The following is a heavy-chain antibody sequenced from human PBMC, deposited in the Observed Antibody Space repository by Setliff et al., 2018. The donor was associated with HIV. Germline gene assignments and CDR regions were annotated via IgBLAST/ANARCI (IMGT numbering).Heavy chain of an antibody. V-gene: IGHV4-34*01. CDR3: AGGPGTTSIDY. CDR2: INHSGST. D-gene: IGHD1-26*01. J-gene: IGHJ4*02. Sequence: SETLSLTCAVYGGSFSGYYWSWIRQPPGKGLEWIGEINHSGSTNYNMSLWSRVTISLDASRNQFSLELISETAADTAVYYCAGGPGTTSIDYWAQGTLVTVS. CDR1: GGSFSGYY.